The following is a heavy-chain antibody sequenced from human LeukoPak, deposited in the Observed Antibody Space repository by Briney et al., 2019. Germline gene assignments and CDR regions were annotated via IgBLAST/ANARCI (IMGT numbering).Heavy chain of an antibody. CDR2: TVGGGDGT. J-gene: IGHJ4*02. CDR3: ARDSPYYYDSSGPMRGDY. Sequence: GGSLRLSCAASGFTFSSTSMSWVRQAPGKGLEWVAVTVGGGDGTYYADSVKGRFTISRDNAKNSLYLQMNSLRAEDTAVYYCARDSPYYYDSSGPMRGDYWGQGTLVTVSS. D-gene: IGHD3-22*01. CDR1: GFTFSSTS. V-gene: IGHV3-23*01.